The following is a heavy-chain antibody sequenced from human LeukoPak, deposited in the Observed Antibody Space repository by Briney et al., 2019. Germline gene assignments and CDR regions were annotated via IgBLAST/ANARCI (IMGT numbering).Heavy chain of an antibody. V-gene: IGHV4-61*08. CDR2: IYYSGST. Sequence: SQTLSLTCTVSGGSISSGGYYWSWIRQPPGKGLEWIGHIYYSGSTNYNPSLKSRVTISVDTSKNQFSLKLSSVTAADTAVYYCARGGLRDGYNYDYWGQGTLVTVSS. D-gene: IGHD5-24*01. CDR1: GGSISSGGYY. J-gene: IGHJ4*02. CDR3: ARGGLRDGYNYDY.